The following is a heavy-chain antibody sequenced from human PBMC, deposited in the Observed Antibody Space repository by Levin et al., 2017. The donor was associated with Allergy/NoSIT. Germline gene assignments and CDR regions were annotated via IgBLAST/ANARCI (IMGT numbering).Heavy chain of an antibody. V-gene: IGHV3-30-3*01. CDR1: GFTFSDFA. D-gene: IGHD6-25*01. CDR3: ASWMWAVAASSDY. CDR2: ISHDETNK. Sequence: GGSLRLSCAASGFTFSDFAMHWVRQAPGKGLEWVAFISHDETNKQYADSVKGRFTISRDNSQNTLYLQMNSLRAEDTAVYYCASWMWAVAASSDYWGQGTLVTVSS. J-gene: IGHJ4*02.